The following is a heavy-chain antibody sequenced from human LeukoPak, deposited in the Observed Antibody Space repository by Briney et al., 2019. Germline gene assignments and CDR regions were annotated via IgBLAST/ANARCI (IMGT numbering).Heavy chain of an antibody. CDR3: ARDRASIAAARGFDP. CDR1: GGSISSYY. Sequence: ASETLSLTCTVSGGSISSYYWRWIRQPPGKGVAWIGYIYYSWSTNYNPSLKSRVTISVDTAKNQFSLKLSSVTAAATPCYYCARDRASIAAARGFDPWGQGTLVTVSS. J-gene: IGHJ5*02. D-gene: IGHD6-6*01. V-gene: IGHV4-59*01. CDR2: IYYSWST.